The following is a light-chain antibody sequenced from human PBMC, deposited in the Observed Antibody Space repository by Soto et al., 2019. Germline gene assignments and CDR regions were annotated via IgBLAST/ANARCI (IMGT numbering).Light chain of an antibody. CDR2: DAS. V-gene: IGKV1-5*01. J-gene: IGKJ1*01. CDR1: QSISRW. Sequence: DIQMTQSPSTLSASVGDRVTITCRASQSISRWVAWYQQKPGKAPKLLIYDASSLESGGPSRFSGSGSGTEFTLTISSLQPDDFATYYCQQYKSYPWTFGQGTKVEIK. CDR3: QQYKSYPWT.